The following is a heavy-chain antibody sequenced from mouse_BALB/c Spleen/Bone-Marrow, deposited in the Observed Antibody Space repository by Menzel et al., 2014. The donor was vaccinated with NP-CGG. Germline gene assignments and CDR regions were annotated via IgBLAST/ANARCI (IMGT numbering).Heavy chain of an antibody. CDR3: ARRNGNFRYYAMDY. CDR2: IWSGGST. D-gene: IGHD2-1*01. V-gene: IGHV2-2*02. Sequence: VQLQQSGPGLVQPSQSLSITCTVSGFSLTTYGVHWVRQSPGKGLEWLGVIWSGGSTDYNAAFISRLSIGKDNSKSQVFFKMNSLQANDTAIYYCARRNGNFRYYAMDYWGQGTSVTVSS. J-gene: IGHJ4*01. CDR1: GFSLTTYG.